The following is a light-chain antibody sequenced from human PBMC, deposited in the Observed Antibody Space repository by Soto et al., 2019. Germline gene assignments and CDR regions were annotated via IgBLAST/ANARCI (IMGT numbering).Light chain of an antibody. V-gene: IGLV2-14*01. CDR2: DVG. CDR1: SSDVGNYDY. J-gene: IGLJ1*01. CDR3: SSYTSSSTLV. Sequence: QSALTQPASVSGSPGQSITISCTGTSSDVGNYDYVSWYQQHPGKAPKLMIFDVGVRPSGVSNRFSGSKSDNTASLTISGLQTEDQAAYYCSSYTSSSTLVFGTGTKVTVL.